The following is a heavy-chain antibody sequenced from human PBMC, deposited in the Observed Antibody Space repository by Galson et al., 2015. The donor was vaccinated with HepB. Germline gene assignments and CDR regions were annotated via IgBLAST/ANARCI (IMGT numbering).Heavy chain of an antibody. CDR1: GFSLSTRGMC. V-gene: IGHV2-70*01. J-gene: IGHJ4*02. CDR3: ARISHGSSATFDY. Sequence: PALVKPTQTLTLTCSFSGFSLSTRGMCMSWIRQPPGKALEWLGIIDWEEDKYYSTSLKTRLTISTDTSKSRVVLTMTDMGPADTATYFCARISHGSSATFDYWGQGLPVTVSS. D-gene: IGHD6-6*01. CDR2: IDWEEDK.